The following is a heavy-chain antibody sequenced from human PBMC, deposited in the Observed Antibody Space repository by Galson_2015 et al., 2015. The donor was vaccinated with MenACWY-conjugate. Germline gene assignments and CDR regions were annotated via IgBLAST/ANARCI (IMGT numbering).Heavy chain of an antibody. CDR1: GYTFTTYA. CDR2: INAGNGNT. D-gene: IGHD3-10*01. CDR3: ARDVLLWFGEFDF. V-gene: IGHV1-3*01. J-gene: IGHJ4*02. Sequence: SVKVSCKASGYTFTTYAMHWVRQAPGQRLEWMGWINAGNGNTKYSQKFQGRVTITRDTSASTAYMELSSLRSEDTALYYCARDVLLWFGEFDFWGQGTLVTVSS.